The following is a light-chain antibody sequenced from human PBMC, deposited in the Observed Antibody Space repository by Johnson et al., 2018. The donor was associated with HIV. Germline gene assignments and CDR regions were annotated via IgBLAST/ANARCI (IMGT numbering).Light chain of an antibody. Sequence: QSVLTQPPSVSAAPGQKVTISCSGSSSNIGNNYVSWYQQLPGTAPKLLIYENNKRPSGIPDRFSGSKSGTSATLDITGLQTGDAADYYCGTWDSSLGAWVFGTGTKVTVL. CDR2: ENN. J-gene: IGLJ1*01. CDR3: GTWDSSLGAWV. V-gene: IGLV1-51*02. CDR1: SSNIGNNY.